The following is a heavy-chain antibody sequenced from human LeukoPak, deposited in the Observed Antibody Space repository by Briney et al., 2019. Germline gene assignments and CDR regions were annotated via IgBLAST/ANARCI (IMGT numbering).Heavy chain of an antibody. Sequence: GGSLRLCCAASGFTFSSYWMSWVRQAPGKGLEWVANIKQDGSEKYYVDSVRDRFTISRDNTKNSLYLQMDSLRAEDTAVYYCARKGNAFDFWGQGTMVTVSS. V-gene: IGHV3-7*01. CDR2: IKQDGSEK. J-gene: IGHJ3*01. D-gene: IGHD3-10*01. CDR1: GFTFSSYW. CDR3: ARKGNAFDF.